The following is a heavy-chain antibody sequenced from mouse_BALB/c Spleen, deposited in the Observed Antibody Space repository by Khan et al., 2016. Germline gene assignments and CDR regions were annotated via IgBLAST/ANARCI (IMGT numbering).Heavy chain of an antibody. V-gene: IGHV14-3*02. J-gene: IGHJ2*01. CDR2: IDPANGNF. D-gene: IGHD2-13*01. Sequence: VQLQQSGAELVKPGASVTLSCTASGFNIKDTYLHWVKQRPEQGLEWIGRIDPANGNFKFDPKFQGKATITADTYSNTTYLQLSGLTTEDTAVYYCAGSDSHFDYWGQGTTLTVSS. CDR1: GFNIKDTY. CDR3: AGSDSHFDY.